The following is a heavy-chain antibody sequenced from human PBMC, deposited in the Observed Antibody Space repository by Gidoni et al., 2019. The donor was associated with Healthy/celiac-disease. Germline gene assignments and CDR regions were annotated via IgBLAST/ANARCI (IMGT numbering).Heavy chain of an antibody. V-gene: IGHV2-5*02. CDR3: AHRRVSVGYGGAFDI. D-gene: IGHD5-12*01. CDR1: GFSLSTSGVG. CDR2: IYWADDK. J-gene: IGHJ3*02. Sequence: QITLKESGPTLVKPTQTLTLTCTFSGFSLSTSGVGVGWIRQPPGKALEWLALIYWADDKRYSPSLKSRLTITKDTSKNQVVLTMTNMDPVDTATYYCAHRRVSVGYGGAFDIWGQGTMVTVSS.